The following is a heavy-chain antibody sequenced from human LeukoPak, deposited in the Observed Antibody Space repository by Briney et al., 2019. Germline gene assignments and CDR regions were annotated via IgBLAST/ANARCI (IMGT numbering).Heavy chain of an antibody. CDR3: ARQVGATEGWFDP. J-gene: IGHJ5*02. CDR1: GYSFTSYW. V-gene: IGHV5-51*01. Sequence: GESLKISCKGSGYSFTSYWIGWVRQMPGKGLEWMGIIYPGVSDTRYSPSFQGQVTISADKSISTAYLQWSNLKASDTAMYYCARQVGATEGWFDPWGQGTPVTVSS. CDR2: IYPGVSDT. D-gene: IGHD1-26*01.